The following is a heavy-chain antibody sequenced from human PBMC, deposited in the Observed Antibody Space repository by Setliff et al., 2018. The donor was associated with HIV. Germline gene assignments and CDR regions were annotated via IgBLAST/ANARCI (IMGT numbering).Heavy chain of an antibody. CDR2: IHQSGTA. V-gene: IGHV4-39*01. J-gene: IGHJ4*01. CDR3: ARQVGEGKWYLDS. D-gene: IGHD1-26*01. Sequence: SETLSLTCIVSGVSVNNDDDYWGWIRQPPGKGLEWIAIIHQSGTAHKRPSLKSRVTISIDTSENLFSLKLSGVTAADTAIYYCARQVGEGKWYLDSWGHGTLVTVSS. CDR1: GVSVNNDDDY.